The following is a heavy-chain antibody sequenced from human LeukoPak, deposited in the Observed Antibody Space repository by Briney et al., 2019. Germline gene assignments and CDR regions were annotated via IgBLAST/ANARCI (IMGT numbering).Heavy chain of an antibody. Sequence: ETLSLTCTVSGASISSSSHYWGWIRQPPGKGLEWVSGISGSGGSTYYADSVKGRFTISRNNSKSTLYLQMNSLRADDTAVYYCAKDVVGAINYFDYWGQGTLVTVSS. CDR3: AKDVVGAINYFDY. V-gene: IGHV3-23*01. CDR1: GASISSSSHY. CDR2: ISGSGGST. D-gene: IGHD1-26*01. J-gene: IGHJ4*02.